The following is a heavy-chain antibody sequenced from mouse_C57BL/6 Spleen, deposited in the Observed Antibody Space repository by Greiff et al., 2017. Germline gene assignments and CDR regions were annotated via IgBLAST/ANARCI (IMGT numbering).Heavy chain of an antibody. CDR1: GYSFTDYN. CDR2: INPNYGTT. V-gene: IGHV1-39*01. Sequence: QLVESGPELVKPGASVKISCKASGYSFTDYNMNWVKQSTGQSLEWIGVINPNYGTTSYNQKFKGKATLTVDQSSTTAYMQLNSLTSEDSAVYYYARLDTTVVAFDYWGQGTTLTVSS. D-gene: IGHD1-1*01. J-gene: IGHJ2*01. CDR3: ARLDTTVVAFDY.